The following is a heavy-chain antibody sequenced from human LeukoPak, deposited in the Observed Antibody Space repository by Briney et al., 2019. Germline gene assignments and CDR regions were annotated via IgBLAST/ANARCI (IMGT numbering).Heavy chain of an antibody. CDR3: ARDLGSGWYSGHRY. CDR2: INPNSGGT. V-gene: IGHV1-2*02. D-gene: IGHD6-19*01. Sequence: ASVKVSCKASGYTFTGYYMHWVRQAPGQGLEWMGWINPNSGGTNYARKFQGRVTMTRDTSISTAYMELSRLRSDDTAVYYCARDLGSGWYSGHRYWGQGTLVTVSS. CDR1: GYTFTGYY. J-gene: IGHJ4*02.